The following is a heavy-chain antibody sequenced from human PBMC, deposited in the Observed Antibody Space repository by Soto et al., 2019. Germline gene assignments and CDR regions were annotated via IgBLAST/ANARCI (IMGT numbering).Heavy chain of an antibody. D-gene: IGHD5-18*01. CDR3: ARGRGQLWLSRPVWFDH. Sequence: SETLSLTCAVYGGSFSGYYWSWIRQPPGKGLEWIGEINHSGSTNYNPSLKSRVTISVDTSKNQFSLKLSSVTAADTAVYYCARGRGQLWLSRPVWFDHWGQGTLVTVPS. J-gene: IGHJ5*02. CDR1: GGSFSGYY. CDR2: INHSGST. V-gene: IGHV4-34*01.